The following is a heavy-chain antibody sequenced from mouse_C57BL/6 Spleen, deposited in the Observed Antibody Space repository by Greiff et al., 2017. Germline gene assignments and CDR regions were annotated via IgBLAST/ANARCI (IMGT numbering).Heavy chain of an antibody. CDR1: GYTFTSYW. CDR3: ARWHYDRYFDY. CDR2: IDPSDSYT. J-gene: IGHJ2*01. Sequence: QVQLQQPGAELVKPGASVKMSCKASGYTFTSYWMQWVKQRPGQGLEWIGEIDPSDSYTNYNQKFKGKATLTVDTSSSTAYMQLSSLTSEDSAVYYCARWHYDRYFDYWGQGTTLTVSS. V-gene: IGHV1-50*01. D-gene: IGHD1-1*01.